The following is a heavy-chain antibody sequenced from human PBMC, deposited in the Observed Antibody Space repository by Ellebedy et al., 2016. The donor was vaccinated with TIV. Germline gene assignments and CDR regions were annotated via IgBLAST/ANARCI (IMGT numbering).Heavy chain of an antibody. CDR3: ARTVANPYYEFWSGYYDFLDY. D-gene: IGHD3-3*01. J-gene: IGHJ4*02. Sequence: GESLKISCAASGFTFSSYGMHWVRQAPGKGLEWVAVIWYDGSNNYYADSVKGRFTISRDNSKTVLYLQMNSLRAEDTAVYYCARTVANPYYEFWSGYYDFLDYWGQGTLVTASS. CDR1: GFTFSSYG. CDR2: IWYDGSNN. V-gene: IGHV3-33*01.